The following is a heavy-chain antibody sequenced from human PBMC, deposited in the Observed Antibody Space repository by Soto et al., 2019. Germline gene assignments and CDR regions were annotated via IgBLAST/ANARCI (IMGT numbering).Heavy chain of an antibody. Sequence: SETLSLTCTVSGGSISSYYWSWIRQPPGKGLEWIGYIYYSGSTNYNPSLKSRVTISVDTSKNQFSLKLSSVTSADTAVYYCARHGIYEDIVVVPAAKYYYYYYMDVWGKGTTVTVSS. V-gene: IGHV4-59*08. CDR1: GGSISSYY. CDR3: ARHGIYEDIVVVPAAKYYYYYYMDV. CDR2: IYYSGST. J-gene: IGHJ6*03. D-gene: IGHD2-2*01.